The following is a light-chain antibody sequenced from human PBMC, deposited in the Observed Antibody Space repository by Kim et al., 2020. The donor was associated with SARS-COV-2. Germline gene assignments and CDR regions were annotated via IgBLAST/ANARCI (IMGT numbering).Light chain of an antibody. CDR1: SLRSYY. CDR2: GKN. Sequence: SSELTQDPAVSVALGQTVRITCQGDSLRSYYTTWFQRKPGQAPIVVVYGKNNRPSGIPARFSGSSSGNTASLTITGTQAGDEADYYCNSRDNNDNVLFGGGTRLTVL. CDR3: NSRDNNDNVL. V-gene: IGLV3-19*01. J-gene: IGLJ2*01.